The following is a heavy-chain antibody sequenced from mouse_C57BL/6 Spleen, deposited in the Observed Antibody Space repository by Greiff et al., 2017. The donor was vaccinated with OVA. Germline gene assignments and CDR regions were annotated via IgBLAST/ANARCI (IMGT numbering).Heavy chain of an antibody. V-gene: IGHV7-3*01. J-gene: IGHJ2*01. CDR1: GFTFTDYY. Sequence: EVQRVESGGGLVQPGGSLSLSCAASGFTFTDYYMSWVRQPPGKALEWLGFIRNKANGYTTEYSASVKGRFTISRDNSQSILYLQMNALRAEDSATYDGARSPRYYSSSPFDYWGQGTTLTVSS. CDR3: ARSPRYYSSSPFDY. D-gene: IGHD1-1*01. CDR2: IRNKANGYTT.